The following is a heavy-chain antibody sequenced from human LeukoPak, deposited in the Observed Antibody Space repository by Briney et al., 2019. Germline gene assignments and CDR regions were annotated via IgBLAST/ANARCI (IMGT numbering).Heavy chain of an antibody. V-gene: IGHV4-39*07. D-gene: IGHD2-2*01. CDR3: ARRCRNYCSSTSCYVSFDY. J-gene: IGHJ4*02. Sequence: SETLSLTCTVSGGSISSSSYYWGWIRQPPGKGLEWIGSIYYSGSTYYNPSLKSRVTISVDTSKNQFSLKLSSVTAADTAVYYCARRCRNYCSSTSCYVSFDYWGQGTLVTVSS. CDR2: IYYSGST. CDR1: GGSISSSSYY.